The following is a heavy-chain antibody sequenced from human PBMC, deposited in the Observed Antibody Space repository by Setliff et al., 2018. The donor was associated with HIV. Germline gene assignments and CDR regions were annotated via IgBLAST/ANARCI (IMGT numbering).Heavy chain of an antibody. Sequence: SETLSLTCTVSGGSISSYYWSWIRQPPGKGLEWIGYIYYSGSTNYNPSLKSRVTISGQTSNNQFSLQLTSVTAADTAVYYCARGGAVSADFDSWGQGTLVTVSS. D-gene: IGHD3-16*01. CDR1: GGSISSYY. J-gene: IGHJ5*01. CDR2: IYYSGST. CDR3: ARGGAVSADFDS. V-gene: IGHV4-59*08.